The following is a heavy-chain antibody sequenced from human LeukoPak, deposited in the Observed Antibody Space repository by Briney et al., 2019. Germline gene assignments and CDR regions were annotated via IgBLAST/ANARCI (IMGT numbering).Heavy chain of an antibody. CDR1: GYTFTGYY. V-gene: IGHV1-2*02. J-gene: IGHJ4*02. Sequence: ASVKVSCKASGYTFTGYYMHWVRQAPGQGLEWMGWINPNSGGTNYAQKFQGRVTMTRDTSISTAYMELSRLRSDDTAVYYCARTSYYYDSSGYYYLPGDYWGQGTLVTVSS. CDR3: ARTSYYYDSSGYYYLPGDY. D-gene: IGHD3-22*01. CDR2: INPNSGGT.